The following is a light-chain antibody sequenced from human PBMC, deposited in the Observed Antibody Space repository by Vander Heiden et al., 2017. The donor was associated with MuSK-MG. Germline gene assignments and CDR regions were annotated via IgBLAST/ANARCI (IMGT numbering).Light chain of an antibody. CDR1: QSIDNW. Sequence: DIRMAQSPSTLSASVGDRVTITCRASQSIDNWLAWYQQKPGEAPKLLIHKASSLESGVPSRFSGSGSGTEFTLTISSLRPDDFATYYCQQYKIYTWTFGQGTKVEIK. CDR3: QQYKIYTWT. CDR2: KAS. V-gene: IGKV1-5*03. J-gene: IGKJ1*01.